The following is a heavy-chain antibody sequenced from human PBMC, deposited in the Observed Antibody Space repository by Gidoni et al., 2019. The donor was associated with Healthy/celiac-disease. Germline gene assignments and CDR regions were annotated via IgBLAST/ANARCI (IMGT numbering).Heavy chain of an antibody. D-gene: IGHD3-10*01. Sequence: QLQLQESGPGLVKPSETLSLTCTVSGGSISSSSYYWGWIRQPPGTGLEWIGSIYYSGSTYYNPSLKSRVTISVDTSKNQFSLKLSSVTAADTAVYYCARASGYYYGSGSYALDYWGQGTLVTVSS. J-gene: IGHJ4*02. CDR2: IYYSGST. CDR3: ARASGYYYGSGSYALDY. CDR1: GGSISSSSYY. V-gene: IGHV4-39*07.